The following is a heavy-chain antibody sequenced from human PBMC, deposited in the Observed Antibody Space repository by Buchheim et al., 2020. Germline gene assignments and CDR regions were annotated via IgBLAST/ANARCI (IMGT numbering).Heavy chain of an antibody. J-gene: IGHJ6*02. CDR3: ASLRYSSSWLDYYYYGMDV. CDR2: IIPILGIA. V-gene: IGHV1-69*09. CDR1: GGTFSSYA. D-gene: IGHD6-13*01. Sequence: QVQLVQSGAEVKKPGSSVKVSCKASGGTFSSYAISWVRQAPGQGLEWMGRIIPILGIANYAQKFQGRVTITADKSTSTAYMELSSLRSEDTAVYYCASLRYSSSWLDYYYYGMDVWGQGTT.